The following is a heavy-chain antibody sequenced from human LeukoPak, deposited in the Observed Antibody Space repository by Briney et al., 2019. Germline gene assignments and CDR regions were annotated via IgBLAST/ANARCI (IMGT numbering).Heavy chain of an antibody. CDR2: ISYSGST. V-gene: IGHV4-59*08. Sequence: SETLSLTCTVSGGSISSYYWSWIRQPPGKALEWIGHISYSGSTNYNPSLKSRVTISVDTSKNHFSLNLSSVTAADTAVYYCARPSRTGSGWDAFDIWGQGTMVTVSS. J-gene: IGHJ3*02. CDR1: GGSISSYY. D-gene: IGHD3-22*01. CDR3: ARPSRTGSGWDAFDI.